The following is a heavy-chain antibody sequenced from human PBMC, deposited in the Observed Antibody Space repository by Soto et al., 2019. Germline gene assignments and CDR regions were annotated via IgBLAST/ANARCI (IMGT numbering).Heavy chain of an antibody. CDR3: AREVGSGSYRYYAIDV. D-gene: IGHD3-10*01. V-gene: IGHV1-69*12. CDR2: IIPIFGTA. J-gene: IGHJ6*02. CDR1: GGTFSSYT. Sequence: QVQLVQSGAEVKKPGSSVKVSCKASGGTFSSYTITWVRQSPGQGLEWMGGIIPIFGTANYAQKFQGRVTITADESTSTAYMELSSLRSEDTAVYYFAREVGSGSYRYYAIDVWGQGTTGTVSS.